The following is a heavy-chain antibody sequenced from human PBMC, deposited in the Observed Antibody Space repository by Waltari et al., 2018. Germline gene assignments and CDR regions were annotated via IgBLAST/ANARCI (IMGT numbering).Heavy chain of an antibody. J-gene: IGHJ4*02. CDR2: TNEDGTFT. CDR3: VRDLAGVGGQ. V-gene: IGHV3-74*01. Sequence: EVQLVESGGGLVQPGGSRRLSFAASGFTFVSNWMHWVRQGPGKGLAWVARTNEDGTFTTHADSVKGRFTISRDNAKNTLFLEMNGLRVEDTAVYYCVRDLAGVGGQWGQGTLVTVSA. CDR1: GFTFVSNW. D-gene: IGHD3-16*01.